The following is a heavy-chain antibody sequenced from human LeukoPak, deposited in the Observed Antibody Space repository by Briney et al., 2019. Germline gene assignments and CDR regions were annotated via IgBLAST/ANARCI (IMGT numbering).Heavy chain of an antibody. V-gene: IGHV1-2*06. D-gene: IGHD3-22*01. J-gene: IGHJ4*02. Sequence: ASVKVSCKASGYTFTSYYMHWVRQAPGQGLEWMGRINPNSGGTNYAQKFQGGVTMTRDTSISTAYMELSRLRSDDTAVYYCARDRGYYDRDYWSQGTLVTVSS. CDR3: ARDRGYYDRDY. CDR1: GYTFTSYY. CDR2: INPNSGGT.